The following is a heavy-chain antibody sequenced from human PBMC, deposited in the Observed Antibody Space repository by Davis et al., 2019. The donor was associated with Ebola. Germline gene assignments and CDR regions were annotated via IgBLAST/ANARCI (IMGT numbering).Heavy chain of an antibody. D-gene: IGHD3-16*01. CDR2: IYWNDDK. V-gene: IGHV2-5*01. J-gene: IGHJ4*02. CDR1: GFSLSTSGVG. Sequence: SGPTLVKPTQTLTLTCTFSGFSLSTSGVGVGWIRQPPGQALEWLTLIYWNDDKRYSPSLKSRITISKDTSKNQVVLTMTNMDPVDTATYYCAHRQITFGGFDYWGQGTLVTVSS. CDR3: AHRQITFGGFDY.